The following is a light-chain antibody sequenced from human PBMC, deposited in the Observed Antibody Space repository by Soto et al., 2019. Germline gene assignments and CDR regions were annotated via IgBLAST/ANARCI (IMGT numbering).Light chain of an antibody. CDR1: IRDVGAYNL. J-gene: IGLJ3*02. CDR2: EVR. Sequence: QSALTQPASVSGSAGQSITISCSGTIRDVGAYNLVSWYQQHPGTAPKLIIYEVRNRPSGVSSRFSGSRSGNTASLTISGLQSEDEGDYYCSAYTASSTLVFGGGTKVTVL. CDR3: SAYTASSTLV. V-gene: IGLV2-14*01.